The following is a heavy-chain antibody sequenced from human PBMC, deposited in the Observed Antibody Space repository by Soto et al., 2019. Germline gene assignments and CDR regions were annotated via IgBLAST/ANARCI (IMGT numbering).Heavy chain of an antibody. D-gene: IGHD3-10*01. CDR3: ARWGDGYDY. CDR1: GGSISSYY. J-gene: IGHJ4*02. Sequence: QVQLQESGPGLVKPSETLSLTCTVSGGSISSYYWSWIRQPPGKGLEWIGYIYYSGTTNYNPSLKSRVTISVDTSKNQFALQLNSVTAADTAVYYCARWGDGYDYWGQGNLVTVSS. CDR2: IYYSGTT. V-gene: IGHV4-59*01.